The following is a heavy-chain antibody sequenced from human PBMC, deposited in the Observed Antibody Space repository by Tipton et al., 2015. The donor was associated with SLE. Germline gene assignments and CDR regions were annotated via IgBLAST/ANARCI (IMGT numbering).Heavy chain of an antibody. V-gene: IGHV3-11*05. Sequence: SLRLSCAASGFTFSDYYMSWIRQAPGKGLEWVSYISSSSSYTNYADSVKGRFTISRDNAKNSLYLQMNSLRAEDTALYYCARGWGAAGTHFDYWGQGTLVTVSS. CDR1: GFTFSDYY. CDR3: ARGWGAAGTHFDY. CDR2: ISSSSSYT. D-gene: IGHD6-13*01. J-gene: IGHJ4*02.